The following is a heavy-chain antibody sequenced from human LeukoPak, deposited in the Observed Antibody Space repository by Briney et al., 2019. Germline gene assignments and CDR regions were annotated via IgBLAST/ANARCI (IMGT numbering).Heavy chain of an antibody. D-gene: IGHD6-19*01. CDR1: GFTFTSYC. J-gene: IGHJ4*02. V-gene: IGHV3-7*01. CDR3: ARGERSGWYFDY. Sequence: PGGSLRLSCVASGFTFTSYCMSWVRQAPGKGLEWVANIKQDGNVKYYVDSVKGRFTISRDNAKNSVYLQMNSLRAEDTALYYCARGERSGWYFDYWGQGTLVTVSS. CDR2: IKQDGNVK.